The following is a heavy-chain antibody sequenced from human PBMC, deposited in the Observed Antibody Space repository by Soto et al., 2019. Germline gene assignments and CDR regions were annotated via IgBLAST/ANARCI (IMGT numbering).Heavy chain of an antibody. CDR1: GFTFSSYS. D-gene: IGHD3-16*01. J-gene: IGHJ4*02. CDR3: ARGLMITPFDY. Sequence: PGGSLRLSCAASGFTFSSYSMNWVRQAPGKGLEWVSSISSSSSSYIYYADSVKGRFTISRDNAKNSLYLQMNSLRAEDTAVYYCARGLMITPFDYWGQGTLVTVSS. V-gene: IGHV3-21*01. CDR2: ISSSSSSYI.